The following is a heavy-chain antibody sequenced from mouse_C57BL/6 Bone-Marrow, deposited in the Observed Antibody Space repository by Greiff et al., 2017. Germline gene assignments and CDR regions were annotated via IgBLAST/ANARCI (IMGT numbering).Heavy chain of an antibody. CDR1: GYTFTDYD. Sequence: QVKLQQSGAELVRPGASVTLSCKASGYTFTDYDMHWVQQTPVHGLEWIGAIGTETGGTASNQKVKGKGLLTAYKSSSQADMELRRLTSGDSAVYYCTRIYDGYCNAMNYWGQGTSVTVSS. D-gene: IGHD2-3*01. J-gene: IGHJ4*01. CDR2: IGTETGGT. V-gene: IGHV1-15*01. CDR3: TRIYDGYCNAMNY.